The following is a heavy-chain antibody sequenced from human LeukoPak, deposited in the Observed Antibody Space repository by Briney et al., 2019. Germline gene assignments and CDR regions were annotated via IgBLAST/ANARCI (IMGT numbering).Heavy chain of an antibody. J-gene: IGHJ5*02. D-gene: IGHD5-18*01. Sequence: GGSLRLSCAASGFTFSNAWMSWVRKAPGEGLELDGRSKSKTDDGTTDYAAPVKGRFAISRDDSKNTLYLQMNSLKTEDTAVYYCTTDPIQLWLWNWFDPWGQGTLVTVSS. CDR1: GFTFSNAW. CDR2: SKSKTDDGTT. CDR3: TTDPIQLWLWNWFDP. V-gene: IGHV3-15*01.